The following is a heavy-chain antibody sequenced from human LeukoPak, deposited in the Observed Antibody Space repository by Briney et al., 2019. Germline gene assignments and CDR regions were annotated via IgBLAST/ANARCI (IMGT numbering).Heavy chain of an antibody. V-gene: IGHV1-46*01. CDR2: INPSGGST. Sequence: ASVKVSCKASGYTFTSYYMHWVRQAPGQGLEWMGIINPSGGSTSYAQKFQGRVTMTRDTSITTAYMELSRLRSDDTAVYYCARDLNYYDTSGYLIVWGQGTMVTVSS. D-gene: IGHD3-22*01. J-gene: IGHJ3*01. CDR1: GYTFTSYY. CDR3: ARDLNYYDTSGYLIV.